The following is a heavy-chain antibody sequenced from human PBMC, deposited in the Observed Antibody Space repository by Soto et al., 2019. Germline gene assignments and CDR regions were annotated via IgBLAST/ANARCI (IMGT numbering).Heavy chain of an antibody. V-gene: IGHV3-21*01. CDR1: GFNFITYS. J-gene: IGHJ4*02. Sequence: EVQLVESGGGPVRPGGSLKLSCAASGFNFITYSLSWVRQAPGKGLEWVASISSRAVYIDYADSVKGRFTISRDNANNTLYLQINSLRAEDTATYYCVRDGLDYYDTERLYFDNWGQGTLVTVSS. D-gene: IGHD3-22*01. CDR2: ISSRAVYI. CDR3: VRDGLDYYDTERLYFDN.